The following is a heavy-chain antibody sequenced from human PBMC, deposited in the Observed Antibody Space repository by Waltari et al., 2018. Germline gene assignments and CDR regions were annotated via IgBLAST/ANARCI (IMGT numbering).Heavy chain of an antibody. CDR3: ARSFWSGYYRGNWFDP. V-gene: IGHV4-38-2*01. J-gene: IGHJ5*02. D-gene: IGHD3-3*01. CDR2: IYHSGST. Sequence: QVQLQESGPGLVKPSETLSLTCAVSGYSISSGYYWGWIRPPPGKGLEWIGSIYHSGSTYYNPSLKSRVTISVDTSKNQFSLKLSSVTAADTAVYYCARSFWSGYYRGNWFDPWGQGTLVTVSS. CDR1: GYSISSGYY.